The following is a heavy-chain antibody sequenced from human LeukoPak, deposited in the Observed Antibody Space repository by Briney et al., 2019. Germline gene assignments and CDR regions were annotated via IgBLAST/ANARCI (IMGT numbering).Heavy chain of an antibody. CDR2: MNPNSGNT. CDR1: GYTFTSYD. Sequence: GASVKVSRTASGYTFTSYDINWVRQATGQGLEWMGWMNPNSGNTGYAQKFQGRVTMTRNTSISTAYMELSSLRSEDTAVYYCARGGSGSYYTYYYYYYYMDVWGKGTTVTISS. V-gene: IGHV1-8*01. CDR3: ARGGSGSYYTYYYYYYYMDV. J-gene: IGHJ6*03. D-gene: IGHD3-10*01.